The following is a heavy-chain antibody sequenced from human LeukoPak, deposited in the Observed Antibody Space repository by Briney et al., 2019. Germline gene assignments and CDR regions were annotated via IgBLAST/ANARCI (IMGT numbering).Heavy chain of an antibody. J-gene: IGHJ5*02. CDR2: IKSKIDGGAI. Sequence: GGSLRLSCAAPGFSFSDAWMYWVRQAPGKGLEWVGRIKSKIDGGAIDYAAPVKGRFAISRDDSKNTLYLQMNSLKTEDTAVYYCTTDRQYMKGFDPWGQGTLVTVSS. V-gene: IGHV3-15*01. CDR1: GFSFSDAW. D-gene: IGHD6-6*01. CDR3: TTDRQYMKGFDP.